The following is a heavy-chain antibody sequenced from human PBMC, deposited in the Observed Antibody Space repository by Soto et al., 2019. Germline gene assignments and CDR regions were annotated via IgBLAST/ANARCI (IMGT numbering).Heavy chain of an antibody. D-gene: IGHD3-10*01. CDR1: GFTFSSYA. CDR3: AKASGWFGEFDY. V-gene: IGHV3-23*01. CDR2: ISGSGGST. J-gene: IGHJ4*02. Sequence: EVPLLESGGGLVQPGGTLRLSCAASGFTFSSYAMSWVRQAPGKGLEWVSAISGSGGSTYYADSVKGRFTISRDNSKNTLYLQMNRLRAEDTAVYYCAKASGWFGEFDYWGQGTLVTVSS.